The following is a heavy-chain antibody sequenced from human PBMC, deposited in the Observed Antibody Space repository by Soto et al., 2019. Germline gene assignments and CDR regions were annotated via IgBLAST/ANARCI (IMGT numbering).Heavy chain of an antibody. CDR1: GYSFTSYW. CDR3: ARHGEGYCSGGSCLYYGMDV. V-gene: IGHV5-51*01. Sequence: PGESLKISCKGSGYSFTSYWIGWVRQMPGKGLEWMGIIYPGDSDTRYSPSFQGQVSISADQSTSTAYLQWSSLKASDSAIYYCARHGEGYCSGGSCLYYGMDVWGQGTTVTVSS. J-gene: IGHJ6*02. D-gene: IGHD2-15*01. CDR2: IYPGDSDT.